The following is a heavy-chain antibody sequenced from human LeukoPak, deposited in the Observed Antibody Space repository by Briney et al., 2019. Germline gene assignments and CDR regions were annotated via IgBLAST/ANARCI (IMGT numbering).Heavy chain of an antibody. Sequence: SETLSLTCTVSGGSISSSSYYWGWIRQPPGKGLEWIGSIYYSGSTYYNPSLKSRVTISVDTSKNQFSLKLSSVTAADTDVYYCARVLLAIDYWGQGTLVTVSS. D-gene: IGHD4/OR15-4a*01. CDR1: GGSISSSSYY. V-gene: IGHV4-39*01. CDR3: ARVLLAIDY. CDR2: IYYSGST. J-gene: IGHJ4*02.